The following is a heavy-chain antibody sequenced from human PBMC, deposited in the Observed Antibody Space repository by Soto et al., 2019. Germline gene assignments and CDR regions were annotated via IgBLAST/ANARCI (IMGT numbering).Heavy chain of an antibody. CDR1: GYSFSDYW. Sequence: WDSLKISCKGSGYSFSDYWIAWVRQMPGKGLEWMGIVYPGDSDTRYSPSFQGQVTISADKSISTAYLQWSSLKTSDTAMYFCARVVGTNHVDYWSHGTLVTVSS. D-gene: IGHD1-26*01. CDR3: ARVVGTNHVDY. CDR2: VYPGDSDT. J-gene: IGHJ4*01. V-gene: IGHV5-51*01.